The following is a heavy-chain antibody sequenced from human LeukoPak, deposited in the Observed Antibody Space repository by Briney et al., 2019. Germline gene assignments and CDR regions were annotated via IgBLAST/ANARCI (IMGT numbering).Heavy chain of an antibody. CDR2: IYYSGGT. Sequence: PSETLSLTCTVSGGSISSSSYYWGWIRQPPGKGLEWIGSIYYSGGTYYNPSLKSRVTISVDTSKNQFSLKLSSVTAADTAVYYCARDLRVIAIRAGGHAFDIWGQGTMVTVSS. CDR3: ARDLRVIAIRAGGHAFDI. J-gene: IGHJ3*02. V-gene: IGHV4-39*02. CDR1: GGSISSSSYY. D-gene: IGHD2-21*01.